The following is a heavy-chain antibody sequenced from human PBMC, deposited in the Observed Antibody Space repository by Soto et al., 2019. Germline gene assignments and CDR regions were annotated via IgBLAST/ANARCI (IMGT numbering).Heavy chain of an antibody. CDR1: GFTFSSYS. V-gene: IGHV3-21*01. CDR2: ISSSSSYI. CDR3: ASAYDSSGYMPFGNYYGMDV. Sequence: PGGSLRLSCAASGFTFSSYSMNWVRQAPGKGLEWVSSISSSSSYIYYTDSVKGRFTISRDNAKNSLYLQMNSLRAEDTAAYYCASAYDSSGYMPFGNYYGMDVWGQGTTVTVSS. D-gene: IGHD3-22*01. J-gene: IGHJ6*02.